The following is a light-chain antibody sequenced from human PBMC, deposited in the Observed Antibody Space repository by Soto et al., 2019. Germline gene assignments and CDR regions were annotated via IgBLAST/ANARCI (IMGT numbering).Light chain of an antibody. CDR2: AAS. J-gene: IGKJ1*01. V-gene: IGKV1-39*01. CDR1: QNISSY. CDR3: QQTYSSRRT. Sequence: DIQMTQSPSSLSASVGDRVTITCRASQNISSYLNWYHQKPGKAPRLLIYAASTLQSGVPSRFSGSGSGTDFTLTISTLQPEDFATYYCQQTYSSRRTFGQGTKVEIK.